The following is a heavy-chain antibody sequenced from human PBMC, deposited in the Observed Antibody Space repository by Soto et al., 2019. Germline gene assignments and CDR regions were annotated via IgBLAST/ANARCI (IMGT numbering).Heavy chain of an antibody. CDR2: INPKSGGT. CDR3: ARGHSTDSSNGVCSFFYNHEMDV. J-gene: IGHJ6*02. Sequence: ASVKVSCKASGYSFTDYHIHWVRQAPGQGLEWLGRINPKSGGTSTAQKFQGWVTMTRDRSISTVYIELTRLRSDDTAVYFCARGHSTDSSNGVCSFFYNHEMDVGGQGTTVTVSS. D-gene: IGHD2-8*01. V-gene: IGHV1-2*04. CDR1: GYSFTDYH.